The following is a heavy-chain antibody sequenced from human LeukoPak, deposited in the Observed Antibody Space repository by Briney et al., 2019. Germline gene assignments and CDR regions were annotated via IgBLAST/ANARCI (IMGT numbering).Heavy chain of an antibody. CDR2: IWYDGSNK. CDR1: GFTFSSYG. CDR3: AKVFDDYVWGSSSPFDY. D-gene: IGHD3-16*01. Sequence: GGSLRLSCAASGFTFSSYGMHWVRQAPGKGLEWVAVIWYDGSNKYYADSVKGRFTISRDNSKNTLYLQMNSLKAEDTALYYCAKVFDDYVWGSSSPFDYWGQGTLVTVSS. J-gene: IGHJ4*02. V-gene: IGHV3-30*02.